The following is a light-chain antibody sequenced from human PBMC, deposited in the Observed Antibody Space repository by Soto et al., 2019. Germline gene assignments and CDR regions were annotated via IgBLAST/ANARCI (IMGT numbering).Light chain of an antibody. Sequence: QSVLTQPRSVSGSPGQSVTISCTGTSSDVGGYNYVSWYQQHPGKAPKLMIDDVSKRPSGVPDRFSGSKSGNTASLTISGLQAEDEAESYCCSYAGATAVFGGGTKLTVL. CDR1: SSDVGGYNY. CDR3: CSYAGATAV. CDR2: DVS. V-gene: IGLV2-11*01. J-gene: IGLJ2*01.